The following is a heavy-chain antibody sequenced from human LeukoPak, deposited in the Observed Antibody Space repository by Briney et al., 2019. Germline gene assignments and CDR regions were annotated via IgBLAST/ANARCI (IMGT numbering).Heavy chain of an antibody. Sequence: GRTLRLSCAASGFTFSSYAMHWVRQAPGKALECVAFRWYDGSNKDYTDSVKGRFSISRDNAKNRLHLQMNSLRAEDTAVYYCAKDYRGYYDSSAWDYWGQGTLVTVSS. D-gene: IGHD3-22*01. CDR3: AKDYRGYYDSSAWDY. V-gene: IGHV3-33*06. CDR2: RWYDGSNK. J-gene: IGHJ4*02. CDR1: GFTFSSYA.